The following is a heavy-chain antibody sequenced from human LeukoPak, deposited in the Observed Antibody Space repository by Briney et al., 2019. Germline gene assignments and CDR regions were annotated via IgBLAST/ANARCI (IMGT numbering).Heavy chain of an antibody. CDR3: ASPLRGSYDSSGFLR. D-gene: IGHD3-22*01. V-gene: IGHV3-30-3*01. J-gene: IGHJ4*02. CDR2: ISYDGSNK. CDR1: GFTFSSYA. Sequence: GGSLRLSCAASGFTFSSYAMHWVRQAPGKGLEWVAVISYDGSNKYYADSVKGRFTISRDNSKNTLYLQMNSLRAEDTAVYYCASPLRGSYDSSGFLRWGQGTLVTVSS.